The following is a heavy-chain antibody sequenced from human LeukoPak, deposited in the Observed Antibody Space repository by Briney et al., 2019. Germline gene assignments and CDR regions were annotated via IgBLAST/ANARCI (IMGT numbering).Heavy chain of an antibody. CDR1: GFTFSSYE. Sequence: PGGSLRLSCAASGFTFSSYEMNWVRQAPGKGLEWVSYISSSGSTIYYADSVKGRFTISRDNAKNSLYLQMNSLRAEDTAVYYCAGDGYYYDSSGEMGDYWGQGTLVTVSS. CDR3: AGDGYYYDSSGEMGDY. J-gene: IGHJ4*02. D-gene: IGHD3-22*01. V-gene: IGHV3-48*03. CDR2: ISSSGSTI.